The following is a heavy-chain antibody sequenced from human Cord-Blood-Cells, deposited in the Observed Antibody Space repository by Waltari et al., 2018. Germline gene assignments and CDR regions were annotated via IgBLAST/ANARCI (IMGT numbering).Heavy chain of an antibody. J-gene: IGHJ6*02. V-gene: IGHV4-34*04. CDR3: ARVTDFWSGYYYGMDV. Sequence: QLQLQQWGAGLLKPSETLSLTCAVYGGSFSGYYWSWSRQPPGKGLEWIGEINHSGSNNHNPSLKSRATISVDTTKNQHSLKVSSVTAADTAVYYGARVTDFWSGYYYGMDVWGQGTRVTVSS. CDR2: INHSGSN. CDR1: GGSFSGYY. D-gene: IGHD3-3*01.